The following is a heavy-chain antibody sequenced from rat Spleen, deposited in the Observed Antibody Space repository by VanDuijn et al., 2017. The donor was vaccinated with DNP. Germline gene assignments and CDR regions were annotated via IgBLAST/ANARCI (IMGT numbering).Heavy chain of an antibody. J-gene: IGHJ2*01. CDR1: GFTFSSFP. D-gene: IGHD1-10*01. Sequence: EVQLVESGGGLVQPGRSMKLSCAASGFTFSSFPMAWVRQAPTKGLEWVASITSSGGSTYYPDSVKGRFTISRDNAKDTLYLQMNSLRSEDTATYYCARDRITSFDYWGQGVMVTVSS. V-gene: IGHV5-46*01. CDR3: ARDRITSFDY. CDR2: ITSSGGST.